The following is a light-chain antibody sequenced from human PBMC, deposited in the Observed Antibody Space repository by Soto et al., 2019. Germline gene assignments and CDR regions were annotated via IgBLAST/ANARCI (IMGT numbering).Light chain of an antibody. J-gene: IGLJ1*01. CDR3: GSYAGGNNPYV. V-gene: IGLV2-8*01. Sequence: QSVLTQPPSASGSPGQSVTISCTGTSSDVDTYIYVSWYQHHPGKAPKLIIYEANKRPSGVPDRFSGSKSGDTASLTVSGLQAEDEADYYCGSYAGGNNPYVFGTGTKVT. CDR1: SSDVDTYIY. CDR2: EAN.